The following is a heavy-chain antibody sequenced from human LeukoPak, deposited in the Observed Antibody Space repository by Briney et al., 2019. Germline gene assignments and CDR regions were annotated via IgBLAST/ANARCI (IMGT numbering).Heavy chain of an antibody. V-gene: IGHV4-61*01. CDR3: ARTTEGGYTYNYFYYYYMDV. CDR1: GYSISSGYY. J-gene: IGHJ6*03. Sequence: PSETLSLTCTVSGYSISSGYYWSWIRQPPGKGLEWIGYIYYSGSTNYNPSLKSRVTISVDTSKNQFSLKLSSVTAADSAVYYCARTTEGGYTYNYFYYYYMDVWGKGTPVTISS. CDR2: IYYSGST. D-gene: IGHD5-18*01.